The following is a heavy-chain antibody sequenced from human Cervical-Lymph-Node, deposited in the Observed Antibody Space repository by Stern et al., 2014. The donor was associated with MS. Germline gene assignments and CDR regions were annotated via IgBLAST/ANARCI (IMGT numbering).Heavy chain of an antibody. CDR3: ATLYDSSGNYGMEV. D-gene: IGHD5/OR15-5a*01. J-gene: IGHJ6*02. Sequence: VQLVESGAQVQKPGASVKVSCKGSGYTFIRYYIQWVRQAPGQGLEWMGIVNANGGSARYAQKFQGRVTMASDTSTSTVSMELSSLRSEDTAVYYCATLYDSSGNYGMEVWGQGTTVIVSS. CDR2: VNANGGSA. V-gene: IGHV1-46*01. CDR1: GYTFIRYY.